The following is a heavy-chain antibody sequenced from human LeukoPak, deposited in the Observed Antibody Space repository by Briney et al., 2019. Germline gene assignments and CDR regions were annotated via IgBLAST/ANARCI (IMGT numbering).Heavy chain of an antibody. Sequence: GGSLRLSCAASGFTFSSYGMHWVRQAPGKGLEWVAVISYDGSNKYYADSVKGRFTISRDNSKNTLYLQVNSLRAEDTAVYYCAKEGIAAPDVIYFDSWGRGTLVTVSS. V-gene: IGHV3-30*18. CDR2: ISYDGSNK. CDR1: GFTFSSYG. J-gene: IGHJ4*02. CDR3: AKEGIAAPDVIYFDS. D-gene: IGHD6-13*01.